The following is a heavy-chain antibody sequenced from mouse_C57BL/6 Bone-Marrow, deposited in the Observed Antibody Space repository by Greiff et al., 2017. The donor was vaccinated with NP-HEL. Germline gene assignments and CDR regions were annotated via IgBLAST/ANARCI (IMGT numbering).Heavy chain of an antibody. CDR1: GYTFTSYW. CDR3: ARSGSTMVPSFAY. D-gene: IGHD2-2*01. J-gene: IGHJ3*01. Sequence: QVHVKQPGAELVMPGASVKLSCKASGYTFTSYWMHWVKQRPGQGLEWIGEIDPSDSYTNYNQKFKGKSTLTVEQSSSTAYRQLSSLTSEDSAVYYCARSGSTMVPSFAYWGQGTLVTVSA. CDR2: IDPSDSYT. V-gene: IGHV1-69*01.